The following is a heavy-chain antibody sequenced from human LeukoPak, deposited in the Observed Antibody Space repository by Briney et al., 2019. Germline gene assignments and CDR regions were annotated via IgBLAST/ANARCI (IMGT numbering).Heavy chain of an antibody. V-gene: IGHV4-4*07. J-gene: IGHJ4*02. CDR2: IYTSGRT. CDR3: ARQTISGGFDY. CDR1: GASINSYY. Sequence: PSETLSLTCTVSGASINSYYWSRIRQPAGKGLEWIGRIYTSGRTNYNPSLKSRLTMSEDTSKNQFSLKLSSAIAADTAVYYCARQTISGGFDYWGQGTLVTVSS. D-gene: IGHD3-10*01.